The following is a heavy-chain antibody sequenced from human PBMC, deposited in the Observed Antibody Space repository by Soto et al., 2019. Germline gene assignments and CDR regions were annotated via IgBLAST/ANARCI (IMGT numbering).Heavy chain of an antibody. CDR2: IYSGGST. J-gene: IGHJ3*02. V-gene: IGHV3-66*01. Sequence: LILSCAASGFTVSSNYMSWVRQAPGKGLEWVSVIYSGGSTYYADSVKGRFTISRDNSKNTLYLQMNSLRAEDTAVYYCARTFYGDYGNAFDIWGQGTMVTVSS. CDR3: ARTFYGDYGNAFDI. D-gene: IGHD4-17*01. CDR1: GFTVSSNY.